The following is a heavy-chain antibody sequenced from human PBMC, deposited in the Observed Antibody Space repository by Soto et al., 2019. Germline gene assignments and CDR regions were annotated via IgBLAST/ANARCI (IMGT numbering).Heavy chain of an antibody. V-gene: IGHV1-3*01. Sequence: ASVKVSCKSSGYTFTSYAMHWVRQAPGQRLEWMGWINAGNGNTKYSQKFQGRVTITRDTSASTAYMELRSLRSEDTAVYYCARVRVWGSYRSVDYWGQGTLVTVS. CDR3: ARVRVWGSYRSVDY. J-gene: IGHJ4*02. D-gene: IGHD3-16*02. CDR1: GYTFTSYA. CDR2: INAGNGNT.